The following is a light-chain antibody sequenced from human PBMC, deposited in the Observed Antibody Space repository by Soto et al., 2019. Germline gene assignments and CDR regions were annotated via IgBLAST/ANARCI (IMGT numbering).Light chain of an antibody. J-gene: IGKJ4*01. Sequence: VLTQSPGTLSLSPGERATLSCRASQSGNNNYLAWYQQKPGQSPRLLIYGASIRATAIPDRFSGSGSGTDFTLTISRLEPEDSAVYYCQQHSRSITFGGGTKVEIK. CDR3: QQHSRSIT. CDR1: QSGNNNY. V-gene: IGKV3-20*01. CDR2: GAS.